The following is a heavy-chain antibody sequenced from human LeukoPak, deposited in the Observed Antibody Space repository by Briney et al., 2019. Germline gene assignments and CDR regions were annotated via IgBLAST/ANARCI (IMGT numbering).Heavy chain of an antibody. CDR1: GYTLTEIS. CDR3: ATVPLDVDTAMGD. Sequence: ASVKVSCKVSGYTLTEISMHWVRQAPGKGLEWMGGFDPEDGETIYAQKFQGRVTMTEDTSTDTAYMELSNLRSEDTAVYYCATVPLDVDTAMGDWGQGTLVTVSS. V-gene: IGHV1-24*01. J-gene: IGHJ4*02. D-gene: IGHD5-18*01. CDR2: FDPEDGET.